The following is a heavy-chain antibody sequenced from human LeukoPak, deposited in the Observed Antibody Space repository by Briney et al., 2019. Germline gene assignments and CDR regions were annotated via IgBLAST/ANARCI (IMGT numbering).Heavy chain of an antibody. CDR1: GGSFSSYY. Sequence: SEPLSITCAVYGGSFSSYYWSWIRQPPGKGLEWMGEINHSGSTNYNPSLKRRVTISVDTSKNQFSLKLSSVTAADTAVYYCAMSYSCFPHFFYYWGQGTLVTVSS. D-gene: IGHD6-13*01. J-gene: IGHJ4*02. CDR2: INHSGST. CDR3: AMSYSCFPHFFYY. V-gene: IGHV4-34*01.